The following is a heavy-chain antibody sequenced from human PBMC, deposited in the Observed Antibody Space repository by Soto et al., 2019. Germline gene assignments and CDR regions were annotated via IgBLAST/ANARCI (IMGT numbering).Heavy chain of an antibody. V-gene: IGHV4-59*01. CDR2: IYYSGST. D-gene: IGHD1-26*01. CDR3: ARRYGGNFDY. J-gene: IGHJ4*02. CDR1: GGSISSYY. Sequence: PSETLSLTCTVSGGSISSYYWSWIRQPPGKGLEWIGYIYYSGSTNYNPSLKSRVTISVDRSKNQFSLKLSSMTAADTAVYYCARRYGGNFDYWGQGTLVTVSS.